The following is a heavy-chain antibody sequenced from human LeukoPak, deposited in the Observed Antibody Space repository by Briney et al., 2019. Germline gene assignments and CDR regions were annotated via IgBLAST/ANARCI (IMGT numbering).Heavy chain of an antibody. CDR1: GYTFTGYY. CDR3: ARDRSSWYRSLLFDP. D-gene: IGHD6-13*01. Sequence: GASVKVSCKASGYTFTGYYMHWVRQAPGQGLEWMGWINPNSGGTNYAQKFQGRVTMTRDTSISTAYTELSRLRSDDTAVYYCARDRSSWYRSLLFDPWGQGTLVTVSS. V-gene: IGHV1-2*02. CDR2: INPNSGGT. J-gene: IGHJ5*02.